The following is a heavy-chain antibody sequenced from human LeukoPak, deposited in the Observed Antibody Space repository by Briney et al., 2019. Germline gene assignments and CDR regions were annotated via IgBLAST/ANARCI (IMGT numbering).Heavy chain of an antibody. CDR3: AKGGYCSSSSCYYGWFEP. V-gene: IGHV3-23*01. CDR2: TSAGGSST. J-gene: IGHJ5*02. D-gene: IGHD2-2*01. CDR1: GFTFSSHA. Sequence: GGSLRLSCAASGFTFSSHAMHWVRQAPGKGLEWVSTTSAGGSSTYYADSVKGRFTISRDNSKNTFYLQMNSLRAEDTAAYYCAKGGYCSSSSCYYGWFEPWGQGTLVTVSS.